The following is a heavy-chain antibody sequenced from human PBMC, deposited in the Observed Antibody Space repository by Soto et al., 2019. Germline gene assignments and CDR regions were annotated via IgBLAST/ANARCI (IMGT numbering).Heavy chain of an antibody. CDR2: IYYSGST. J-gene: IGHJ6*02. V-gene: IGHV4-59*01. D-gene: IGHD3-22*01. Sequence: KTSETLSLTCTVSDGSISRYYWSWIRQPPGKGLEWIGYIYYSGSTNYNPSLKSRVTISVDTSKNQFSLKLSSVTAADTAVYYCAREIFEYYYDSSGHPRSYGMDVWGQGTTVTVSS. CDR1: DGSISRYY. CDR3: AREIFEYYYDSSGHPRSYGMDV.